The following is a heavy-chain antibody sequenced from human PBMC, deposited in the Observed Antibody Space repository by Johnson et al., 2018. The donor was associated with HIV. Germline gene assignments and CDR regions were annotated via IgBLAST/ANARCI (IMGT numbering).Heavy chain of an antibody. CDR2: IKQDGSEK. V-gene: IGHV3-7*01. J-gene: IGHJ3*01. CDR3: AKETRDSRSAFDV. CDR1: GFTFSSYW. D-gene: IGHD4-11*01. Sequence: SGGGLVQPGGSLRLSCAASGFTFSSYWMSWVRQAPGKGLEWVANIKQDGSEKYYVDSVRDRFSISRDTSKKSVFLQMNNLRPEDTAVYYCAKETRDSRSAFDVWGQGTLVTVSS.